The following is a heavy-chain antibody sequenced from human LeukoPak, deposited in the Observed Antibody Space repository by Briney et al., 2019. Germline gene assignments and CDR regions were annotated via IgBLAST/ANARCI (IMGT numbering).Heavy chain of an antibody. CDR3: AKDPSYYDSSGYYYGNWYFDL. V-gene: IGHV3-23*01. CDR2: ISGSGGST. Sequence: GGSLRLSCATSGFTFTSYAMSWVRQAPGKGLEWVSAISGSGGSTHYADSVKGRFTISRDNSKNTLYLQMNSLRAEDTAVYYCAKDPSYYDSSGYYYGNWYFDLWGRGTLVTVSS. D-gene: IGHD3-22*01. CDR1: GFTFTSYA. J-gene: IGHJ2*01.